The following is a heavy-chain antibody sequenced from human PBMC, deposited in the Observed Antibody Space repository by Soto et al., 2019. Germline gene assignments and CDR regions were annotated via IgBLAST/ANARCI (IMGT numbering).Heavy chain of an antibody. J-gene: IGHJ5*02. V-gene: IGHV4-34*01. D-gene: IGHD3-22*01. Sequence: PSETLSLTCAVYGGSFSGYYWSWIRQPPGKGLEWIGEINHSGSTNYNPSLKSRVTISVDTSKNQFSLKLSSVTAADTAVYYCAREDSPIRFDPWGQGPLVTVSS. CDR2: INHSGST. CDR1: GGSFSGYY. CDR3: AREDSPIRFDP.